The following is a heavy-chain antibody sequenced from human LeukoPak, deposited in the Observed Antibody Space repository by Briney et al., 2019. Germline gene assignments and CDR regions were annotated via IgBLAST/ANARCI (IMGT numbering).Heavy chain of an antibody. CDR2: IYTGGSI. J-gene: IGHJ6*04. CDR1: GFTVSSNY. V-gene: IGHV3-66*01. D-gene: IGHD6-13*01. CDR3: ARGIPGIAAAPWDV. Sequence: GGSLRLSCAASGFTVSSNYMSWVRQAPGKGLEWVSVIYTGGSIYYADSVKDRFTISRDNSKNTLFLQMNSLRVEDTAVYYCARGIPGIAAAPWDVWGKGTTVTVSS.